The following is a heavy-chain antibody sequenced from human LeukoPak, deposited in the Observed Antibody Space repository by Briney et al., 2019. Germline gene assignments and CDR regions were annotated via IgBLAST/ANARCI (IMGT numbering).Heavy chain of an antibody. CDR3: TRRKNYFDY. CDR1: GFTFSGSA. CDR2: IRSKANSYET. Sequence: PGGSLKLSCAASGFTFSGSAMPWVRQASGKGLEWVGRIRSKANSYETAYAASVKGRFTISRDDSKNTAYLQMNSLKTEDTAVYYCTRRKNYFDYWGQGTLVTVSS. V-gene: IGHV3-73*01. J-gene: IGHJ4*02.